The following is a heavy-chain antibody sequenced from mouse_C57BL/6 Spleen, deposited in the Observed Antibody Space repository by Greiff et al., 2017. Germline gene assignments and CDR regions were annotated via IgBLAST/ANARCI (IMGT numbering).Heavy chain of an antibody. J-gene: IGHJ2*01. CDR3: ARPHYFGSGYFDY. V-gene: IGHV5-9*01. D-gene: IGHD1-1*01. CDR2: ISGGGGNT. CDR1: GFTFSSYT. Sequence: EVQRVQSGAGLVKPGGSLKLSCAASGFTFSSYTMSWVRQTPEKGLEWVATISGGGGNTYYTDKVKGRFTISRDNATTTLYLQMSSLRSEDTALYYCARPHYFGSGYFDYWGQGTTLTVSS.